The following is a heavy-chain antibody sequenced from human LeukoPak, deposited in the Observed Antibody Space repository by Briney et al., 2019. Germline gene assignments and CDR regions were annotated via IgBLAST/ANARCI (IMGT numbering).Heavy chain of an antibody. CDR1: GGTFSSYA. D-gene: IGHD3-22*01. V-gene: IGHV1-8*02. CDR2: MSPNSGNT. Sequence: ASVKVSCKASGGTFSSYAISWVRQATGQGLEWMGWMSPNSGNTGYAQKFQGRVTMTRNTSISTAYMELSSLRSEDTAVYYCARGPPYYYDSSGYPDYYYYGMDVWGQGTTVTVSS. CDR3: ARGPPYYYDSSGYPDYYYYGMDV. J-gene: IGHJ6*02.